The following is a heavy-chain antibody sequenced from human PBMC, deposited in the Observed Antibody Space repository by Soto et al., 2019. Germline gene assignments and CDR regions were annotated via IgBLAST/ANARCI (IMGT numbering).Heavy chain of an antibody. Sequence: QVQLQESGPGLVKPSETLSLTCTVSGGSISSYYWSWIRQPPGKGLEWIGYIYYSGSTNYNPSLKSRVTISVDTSKNQFSLKMSSVTAADTAVYYCASSNIAAAGFYYHGMDVWGRGTTVTVSS. V-gene: IGHV4-59*01. CDR2: IYYSGST. CDR3: ASSNIAAAGFYYHGMDV. D-gene: IGHD6-13*01. J-gene: IGHJ6*02. CDR1: GGSISSYY.